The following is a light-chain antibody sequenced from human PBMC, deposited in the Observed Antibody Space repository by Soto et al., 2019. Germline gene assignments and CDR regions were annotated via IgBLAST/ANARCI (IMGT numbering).Light chain of an antibody. CDR3: QQFDRSPLT. V-gene: IGKV3-20*01. J-gene: IGKJ4*01. CDR1: QSVRSTY. CDR2: GAS. Sequence: EIVLTQSPGTLSLYPGERATLSCRASQSVRSTYIAWYQHRPGQAPRLLIYGASKRAAGIPDRVSGSGSGTYFTLTIASLENEDCAVYWCQQFDRSPLTFGGGSQVEIK.